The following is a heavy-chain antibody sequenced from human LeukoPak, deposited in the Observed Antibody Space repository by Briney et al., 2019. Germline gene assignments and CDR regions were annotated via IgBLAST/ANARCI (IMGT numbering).Heavy chain of an antibody. CDR2: ISGSGGST. J-gene: IGHJ4*02. V-gene: IGHV3-23*01. D-gene: IGHD1-26*01. Sequence: PGGSLRLSCAASGFTFSSYAMSWVRQAPGKGLEWVSAISGSGGSTYYADSVKGRFTISRDNSKNTLYLQMNGLRAEDTAVYYCAKDLGGSYWSYYFDYWGQGTLVTVSS. CDR3: AKDLGGSYWSYYFDY. CDR1: GFTFSSYA.